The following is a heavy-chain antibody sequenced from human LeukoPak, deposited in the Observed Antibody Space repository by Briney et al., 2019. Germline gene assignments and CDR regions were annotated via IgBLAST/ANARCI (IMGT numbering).Heavy chain of an antibody. CDR1: GGSISTYY. Sequence: SETLSLTCTVSGGSISTYYWSWMRQSPGKGLEWIGNIYYSGSTNYNPSLKSRVTISLDTSNNQFSLKLSSVTAADTAVYYCARANQLAWAYYFDYWGQGTLVTVSS. CDR3: ARANQLAWAYYFDY. J-gene: IGHJ4*02. CDR2: IYYSGST. V-gene: IGHV4-59*01. D-gene: IGHD6-13*01.